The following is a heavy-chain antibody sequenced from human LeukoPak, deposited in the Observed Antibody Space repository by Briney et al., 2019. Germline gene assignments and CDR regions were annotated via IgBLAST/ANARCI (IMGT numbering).Heavy chain of an antibody. D-gene: IGHD1-26*01. J-gene: IGHJ4*02. CDR2: ISSSGSTI. Sequence: GGSLRLSCAASGFTFSSYEMNWVRQAPGKGLEWVSYISSSGSTIYYAYCVKGRFTISRDNAKNALYLQMNSLRAEDTAVYYCARDRSGSSPFDYWGQGTLVTVSS. CDR3: ARDRSGSSPFDY. V-gene: IGHV3-48*03. CDR1: GFTFSSYE.